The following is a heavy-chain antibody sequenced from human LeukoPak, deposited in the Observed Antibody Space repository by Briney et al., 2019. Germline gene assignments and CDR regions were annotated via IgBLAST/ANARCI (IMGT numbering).Heavy chain of an antibody. CDR3: ATPSGYSSGWYPFDH. D-gene: IGHD6-19*01. V-gene: IGHV3-7*01. CDR1: GFTFSSYW. CDR2: IKQDGTER. J-gene: IGHJ4*02. Sequence: GGSLRLSCAASGFTFSSYWMGWVRQAPGKGLEWVANIKQDGTERYYVDSVRGRFTVSRDNAKNSLYLQMNSLRAEDTAVYYCATPSGYSSGWYPFDHWGQGTLVTVSS.